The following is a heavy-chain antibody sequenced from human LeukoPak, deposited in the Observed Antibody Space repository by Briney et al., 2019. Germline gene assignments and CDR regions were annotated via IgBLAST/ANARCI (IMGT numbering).Heavy chain of an antibody. CDR2: IYYSGST. Sequence: SGTLSLTCTVSGGSISSYYWSWIRQPPGKGLEWMGYIYYSGSTNYNPSLKSRVTISVDTSKNQFSLKLSSVTAADTAVYYCARGHSSSWPIDYWGQGTLVTVSS. CDR1: GGSISSYY. J-gene: IGHJ4*02. CDR3: ARGHSSSWPIDY. V-gene: IGHV4-59*01. D-gene: IGHD6-13*01.